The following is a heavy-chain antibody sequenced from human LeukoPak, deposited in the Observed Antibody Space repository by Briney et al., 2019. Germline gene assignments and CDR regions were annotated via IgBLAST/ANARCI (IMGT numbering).Heavy chain of an antibody. CDR3: ARDDSSGWPPPWAY. J-gene: IGHJ4*02. D-gene: IGHD6-19*01. Sequence: SETLPLTCDVSGGSITQTNYWTWVRQPPGKGLEWIGYIYYSGSTNYNPSLKSRVTISVDTSKNQFSLKLSSVTAADTAVYYCARDDSSGWPPPWAYWGQGTLVTVSS. CDR1: GGSITQTNY. CDR2: IYYSGST. V-gene: IGHV4-4*02.